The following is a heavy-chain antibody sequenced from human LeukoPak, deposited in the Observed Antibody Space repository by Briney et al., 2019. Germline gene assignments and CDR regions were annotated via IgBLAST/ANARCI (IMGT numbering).Heavy chain of an antibody. D-gene: IGHD6-19*01. CDR3: ARDRKYSSGWCDY. CDR1: LDAPTAVV. CDR2: ISAYNGNT. Sequence: VGSPKVSRKVSLDAPTAVVVSTGREAPGQGLEWMGWISAYNGNTNYAQKLQGRVTMTTDTSTSTAYMELRSLRSDDTAVYYCARDRKYSSGWCDYWGQGTLVTVSS. V-gene: IGHV1-18*01. J-gene: IGHJ4*02.